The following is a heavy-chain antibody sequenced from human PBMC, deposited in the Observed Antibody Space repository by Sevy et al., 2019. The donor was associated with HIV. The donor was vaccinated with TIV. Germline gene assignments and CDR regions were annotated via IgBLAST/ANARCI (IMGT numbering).Heavy chain of an antibody. J-gene: IGHJ4*02. CDR3: AGSGYSSGLGY. CDR1: GFTFSSYW. CDR2: TNSDGSST. D-gene: IGHD6-19*01. V-gene: IGHV3-74*01. Sequence: GGSLRLSCAASGFTFSSYWMHWVRQGPGKGLEWLSRTNSDGSSTNYADSVKGRFTVSRDNAKNTLYLQMNSLRVEDTAVYYCAGSGYSSGLGYWGQGTLVTVSS.